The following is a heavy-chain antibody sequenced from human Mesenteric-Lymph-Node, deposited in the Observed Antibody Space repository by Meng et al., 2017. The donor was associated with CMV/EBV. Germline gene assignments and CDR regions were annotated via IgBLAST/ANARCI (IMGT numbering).Heavy chain of an antibody. V-gene: IGHV3-30*02. CDR2: IRFDGSKK. CDR1: GFSFSSYG. CDR3: ARGYSGYDFRDAFDI. J-gene: IGHJ3*02. D-gene: IGHD5-12*01. Sequence: GGSLRLSCAASGFSFSSYGMHWVRQAPGKGLECVAFIRFDGSKKYYADSVKGRFTISRDNSKNTLYLQMNSLRAEDTAVYYCARGYSGYDFRDAFDIWGQGTMVTVSS.